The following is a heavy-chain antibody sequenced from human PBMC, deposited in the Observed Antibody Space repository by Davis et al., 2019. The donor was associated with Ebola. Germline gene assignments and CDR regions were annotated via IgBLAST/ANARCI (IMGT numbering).Heavy chain of an antibody. J-gene: IGHJ2*01. D-gene: IGHD3-3*01. CDR1: AGTFSSYA. V-gene: IGHV1-69*04. CDR3: ARQAANYDFWSGYTRSYWYFDL. Sequence: SVKVSCKASAGTFSSYAISWVRPAPGQGLEWMGRLIPIRGIANYAQKFQGRVTMTTDTSTSTTYMELRSLRSDDTAVYYCARQAANYDFWSGYTRSYWYFDLWGRGTLVTVSS. CDR2: LIPIRGIA.